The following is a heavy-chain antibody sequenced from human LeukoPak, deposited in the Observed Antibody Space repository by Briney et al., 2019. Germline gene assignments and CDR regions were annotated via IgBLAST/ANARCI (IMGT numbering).Heavy chain of an antibody. Sequence: ASVKVSCKTSGFSFPSFGISWVRQAPGQGLEWMGGIIPIFGTANYAQKFQGRVTITADESTSTAYMELSSLRSEDTAVYYCARDQTLEYSSSYAFDIWGQGTMVTVSS. CDR2: IIPIFGTA. CDR3: ARDQTLEYSSSYAFDI. J-gene: IGHJ3*02. CDR1: GFSFPSFG. D-gene: IGHD6-6*01. V-gene: IGHV1-69*13.